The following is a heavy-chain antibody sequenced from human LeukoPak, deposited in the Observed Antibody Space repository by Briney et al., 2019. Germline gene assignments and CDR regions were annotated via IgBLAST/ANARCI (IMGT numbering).Heavy chain of an antibody. CDR2: IYYSGRT. Sequence: SETLSLTCTVSGGSISSYYWSWIRQPPGKGLEWIGYIYYSGRTNYNPSLKSRVTISVDTSKNQFSLKLSSVTAADAAVYYCARARRGGGYGGNSVGFDYWGQGTLVTVSS. CDR1: GGSISSYY. CDR3: ARARRGGGYGGNSVGFDY. V-gene: IGHV4-59*01. J-gene: IGHJ4*02. D-gene: IGHD4-23*01.